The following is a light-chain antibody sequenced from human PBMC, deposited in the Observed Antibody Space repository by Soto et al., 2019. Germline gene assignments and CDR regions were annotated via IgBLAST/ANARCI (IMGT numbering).Light chain of an antibody. J-gene: IGLJ3*02. CDR2: EVT. V-gene: IGLV2-8*01. CDR3: SSYAGRDIWV. Sequence: QSALTQPPSASGSRGQSVTISCTGTSVDINYVSWFQPHPGKAPKFLIFEVTKRPSGVPDRFSGSKSGNTASLTVSGLQDDDEADYYCSSYAGRDIWVFGGGTKVTVL. CDR1: SVDINY.